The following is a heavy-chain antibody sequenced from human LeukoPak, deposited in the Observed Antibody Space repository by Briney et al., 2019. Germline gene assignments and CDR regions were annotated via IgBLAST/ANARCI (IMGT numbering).Heavy chain of an antibody. J-gene: IGHJ2*01. D-gene: IGHD3-22*01. CDR1: GFTFSNAW. V-gene: IGHV3-15*01. Sequence: GGSLRLSCAASGFTFSNAWMSWVRQAPGKGLEWVGRIKSKTDGGTTDYAALVKGRFTISRDDSKNTLYLQMNSLKTEDTAVYYCTTEYYYDSSGNYWYFDLWGRGTLVTVSS. CDR3: TTEYYYDSSGNYWYFDL. CDR2: IKSKTDGGTT.